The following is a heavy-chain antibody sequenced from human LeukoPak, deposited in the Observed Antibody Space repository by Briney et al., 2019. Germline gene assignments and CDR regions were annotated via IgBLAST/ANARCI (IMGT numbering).Heavy chain of an antibody. CDR2: ISTYNGNT. V-gene: IGHV1-18*01. D-gene: IGHD6-19*01. J-gene: IGHJ4*02. CDR1: GYTFTSYG. Sequence: ASVKVSCKASGYTFTSYGINWVRQAPGQGLEWMGWISTYNGNTKYSQKLQGRVTMTTDTSTSTVYMELKSLRSDDTAGYYCTREGGYSSGWYDYWGQGTLVTVSS. CDR3: TREGGYSSGWYDY.